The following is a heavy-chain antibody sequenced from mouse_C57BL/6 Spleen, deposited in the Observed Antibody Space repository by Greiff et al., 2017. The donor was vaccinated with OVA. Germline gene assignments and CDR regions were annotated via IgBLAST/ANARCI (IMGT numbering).Heavy chain of an antibody. Sequence: VQLQQSGAELVRPGASVKLSCKASGYTFTDYYINWVKQRPGQGLEWIARIYPGSGNTYYNEKFKGKATLTAEKSSSTAYMQLSSLTSEDSAVYFCARRGDYYAMDYWGQGTSVTVSS. J-gene: IGHJ4*01. V-gene: IGHV1-76*01. CDR3: ARRGDYYAMDY. CDR1: GYTFTDYY. CDR2: IYPGSGNT.